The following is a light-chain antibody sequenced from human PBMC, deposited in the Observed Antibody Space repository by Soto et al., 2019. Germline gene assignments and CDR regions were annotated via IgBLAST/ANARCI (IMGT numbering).Light chain of an antibody. CDR3: QQYGSSPWT. J-gene: IGKJ1*01. CDR2: GAS. V-gene: IGKV3-20*01. Sequence: EIVLTQSPGTLSLSPGERATLSCRASQSVSSSFLAWYQQKPGQAPRLLIYGASSRATGIPGRFSGSGSGTDFTLTISSLEPEDFAVYYCQQYGSSPWTFGQGTKVEIK. CDR1: QSVSSSF.